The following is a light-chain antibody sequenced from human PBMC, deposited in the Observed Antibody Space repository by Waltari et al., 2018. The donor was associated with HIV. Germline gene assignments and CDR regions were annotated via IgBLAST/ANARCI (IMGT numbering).Light chain of an antibody. CDR1: QSVLHSDGNAY. J-gene: IGKJ2*01. CDR3: MQSLLVKYS. CDR2: EVS. Sequence: TQTPVSLSVTPGQAASISCRSSQSVLHSDGNAYLYWYMQRSGQCPRLLVYEVSNRFSVVSDRFPGSGAGTDFTRKITRVEPGDVGVYYCMQSLLVKYSFGQGTRLEL. V-gene: IGKV2D-29*02.